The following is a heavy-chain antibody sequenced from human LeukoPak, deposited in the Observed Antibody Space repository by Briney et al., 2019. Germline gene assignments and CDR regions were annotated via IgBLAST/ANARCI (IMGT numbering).Heavy chain of an antibody. CDR2: IYYSGST. Sequence: PSQNLALNFTFSGGSLSRGGYYLSWIRQHPGKGLEGIGYIYYSGSTYYNPSLKSRVTISVDTSKNQFSLKLSSVTAADTAVYYCARAVREGYCSSTSCLAYFDYWGQGTLVTVSS. J-gene: IGHJ4*02. V-gene: IGHV4-31*03. CDR1: GGSLSRGGYY. D-gene: IGHD2-2*01. CDR3: ARAVREGYCSSTSCLAYFDY.